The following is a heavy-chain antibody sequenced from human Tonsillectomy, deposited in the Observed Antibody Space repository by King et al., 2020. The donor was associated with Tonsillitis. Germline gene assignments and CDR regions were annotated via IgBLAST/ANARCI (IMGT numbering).Heavy chain of an antibody. CDR1: GFTFDDYA. V-gene: IGHV3-9*01. CDR3: VKSIDSSSWGVPQTAFDY. D-gene: IGHD6-6*01. Sequence: QLVQSGGGLVQPGRSLRLSCAASGFTFDDYAMHWVRQGPGKGLEWVSCISWNSGIIDHADSVKGRFTISRDNAKNYLYLQMNSLRAEDTALYYCVKSIDSSSWGVPQTAFDYWGQGTQVFVSS. J-gene: IGHJ4*02. CDR2: ISWNSGII.